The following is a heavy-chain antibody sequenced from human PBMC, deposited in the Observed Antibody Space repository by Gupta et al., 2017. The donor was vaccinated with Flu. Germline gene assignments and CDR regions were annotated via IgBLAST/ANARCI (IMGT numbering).Heavy chain of an antibody. Sequence: EVQLVESGGGLVKPGGSLRLSCAASGFTFSSYSMNWVRQAPGKGLEWVSSISSSSSYIYYADSVKGRFTISRDNAKNSLYLQMNSLRAEDTAVYYCARGSLWFGELLRFDPWGQGTLVTVSS. D-gene: IGHD3-10*01. CDR1: GFTFSSYS. CDR3: ARGSLWFGELLRFDP. J-gene: IGHJ5*02. V-gene: IGHV3-21*01. CDR2: ISSSSSYI.